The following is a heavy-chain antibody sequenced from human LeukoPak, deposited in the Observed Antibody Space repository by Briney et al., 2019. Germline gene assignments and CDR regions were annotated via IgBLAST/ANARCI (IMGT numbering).Heavy chain of an antibody. V-gene: IGHV3-20*01. CDR1: GFTFSDYY. D-gene: IGHD3-3*01. J-gene: IGHJ2*01. CDR3: AGSRDEYNFWYFDL. CDR2: INWNGGST. Sequence: PGGSLRLSCAASGFTFSDYYMSWIRQAPGKGLEWVSGINWNGGSTGYADSVKGRFTISRDNVKNSLYLQMNSLRAEDTAFYHCAGSRDEYNFWYFDLWGRGTLVTVSS.